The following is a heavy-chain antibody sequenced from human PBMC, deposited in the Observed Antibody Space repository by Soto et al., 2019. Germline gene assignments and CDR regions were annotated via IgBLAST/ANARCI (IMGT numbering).Heavy chain of an antibody. J-gene: IGHJ3*02. CDR3: AVNYSFDGSASRNDPFDI. CDR2: INPNSGGT. D-gene: IGHD3-22*01. Sequence: ASVKVSCKASGYSFSVYPIHWVRQAPGQGLEWMGCINPNSGGTEYAKKFQGWVTMTRDTSISTAYMELSRLKSDDTAVYYSAVNYSFDGSASRNDPFDIWGLGTMVTVSS. V-gene: IGHV1-2*04. CDR1: GYSFSVYP.